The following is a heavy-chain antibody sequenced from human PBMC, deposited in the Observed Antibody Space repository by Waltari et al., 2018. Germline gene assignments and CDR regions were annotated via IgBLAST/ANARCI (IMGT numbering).Heavy chain of an antibody. V-gene: IGHV3-9*01. D-gene: IGHD2-15*01. CDR3: AKDILVGADRLAPAFDL. CDR2: MTWNSDIV. J-gene: IGHJ3*01. CDR1: GFTFDGYA. Sequence: EVQMVESGGGLVQRGWSLKVSSAASGFTFDGYAMHWFRPAPGKGLEWVSGMTWNSDIVAYADSVKGRFTISRDNAKNSLSLEMKSLRPEDTALYYCAKDILVGADRLAPAFDLWGLGTMVTVSS.